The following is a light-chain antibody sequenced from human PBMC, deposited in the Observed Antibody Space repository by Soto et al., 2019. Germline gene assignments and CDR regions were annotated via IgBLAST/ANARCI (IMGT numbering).Light chain of an antibody. Sequence: QSALTQPRSVSGSPGQSVTISCTGISSDVGGYNYVSWYQHNPGKAPKLMIFDVSARPSGVPDRFSGSKSANTASLTISGLQAEDEADYYCCSYAGTYTPLFGGGTKLTVL. CDR2: DVS. V-gene: IGLV2-11*01. CDR3: CSYAGTYTPL. CDR1: SSDVGGYNY. J-gene: IGLJ2*01.